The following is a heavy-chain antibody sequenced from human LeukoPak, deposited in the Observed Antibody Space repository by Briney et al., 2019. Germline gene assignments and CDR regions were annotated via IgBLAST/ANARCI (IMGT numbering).Heavy chain of an antibody. J-gene: IGHJ4*02. Sequence: ASVKVSCKASGGTFSSYAISWVRQAPGQGLEWMGRIIPIFGTANYAQKFQGRVTITTDESTSTAYMELSSLRSEDTAVYYCARPQYYGSGSPLDYWGQGTLVTASS. CDR3: ARPQYYGSGSPLDY. CDR2: IIPIFGTA. D-gene: IGHD3-10*01. V-gene: IGHV1-69*05. CDR1: GGTFSSYA.